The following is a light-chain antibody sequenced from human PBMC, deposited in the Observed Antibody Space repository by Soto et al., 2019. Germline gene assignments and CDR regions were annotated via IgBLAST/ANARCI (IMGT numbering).Light chain of an antibody. J-gene: IGKJ1*01. CDR3: QQYGSSPRT. V-gene: IGKV3-20*01. CDR1: QSVSSSY. CDR2: GAS. Sequence: EIVLTQSPGTLSLSPGERATLSRRASQSVSSSYLAWYQQKPGQAPRLLIYGASSRATGIPDRFSGSGSGTDFTLTISRLEPEDFAVYYCQQYGSSPRTFGQGTKVDI.